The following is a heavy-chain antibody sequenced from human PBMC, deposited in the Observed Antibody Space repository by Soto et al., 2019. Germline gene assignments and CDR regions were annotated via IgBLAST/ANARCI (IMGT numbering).Heavy chain of an antibody. D-gene: IGHD5-18*01. V-gene: IGHV4-59*01. Sequence: QVQLQESGPRLVNPSETLSLTCTVSGESISTYYWGWIRQPPGKGLEWIGYTHYSGNTNYNPSLQSGVTISLDTSKTQLSLKLTSVTAVCTAVYYFAMDTATPVWFDHWGQGTLVSVSA. CDR1: GESISTYY. CDR2: THYSGNT. J-gene: IGHJ5*02. CDR3: AMDTATPVWFDH.